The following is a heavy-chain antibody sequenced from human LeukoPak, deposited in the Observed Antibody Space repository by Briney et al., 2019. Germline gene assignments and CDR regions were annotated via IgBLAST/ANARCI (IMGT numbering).Heavy chain of an antibody. CDR2: ISGSGGSK. CDR3: AKVFRRFGVKKPHDY. D-gene: IGHD3-10*01. J-gene: IGHJ4*02. CDR1: GFTFSSYT. Sequence: PGGSLRLSCAASGFTFSSYTMNWVRQAPGKGLEWVSAISGSGGSKYYADSVKGRFTISRDNSKNTLYLQMNSLRAEDTAVYYCAKVFRRFGVKKPHDYWGQGTLVTVSS. V-gene: IGHV3-23*01.